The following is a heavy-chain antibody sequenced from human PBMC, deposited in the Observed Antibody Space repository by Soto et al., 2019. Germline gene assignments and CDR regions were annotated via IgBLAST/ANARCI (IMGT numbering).Heavy chain of an antibody. Sequence: SVKVSCKASGGTFSSYTISWVRQAPGQGLEWMGRIIPILGIANYAQKFQGRVTITANTSTSTAYMELSSLRSDDTAVYYCARDPGYCSSISCLHRAMDIWGQGTLVTVSS. CDR1: GGTFSSYT. J-gene: IGHJ3*02. CDR3: ARDPGYCSSISCLHRAMDI. D-gene: IGHD2-2*01. CDR2: IIPILGIA. V-gene: IGHV1-69*04.